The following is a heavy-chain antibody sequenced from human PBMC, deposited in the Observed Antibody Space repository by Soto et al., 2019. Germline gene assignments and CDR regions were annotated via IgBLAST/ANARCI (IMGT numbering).Heavy chain of an antibody. CDR1: GYTFTSYA. CDR2: INAGNGNT. J-gene: IGHJ4*02. CDR3: ARGDSSSWYXLDY. Sequence: ASVKVSCKASGYTFTSYAMHWVRQAPGQRLEWMGWINAGNGNTKYSQKFQGRVTITRDTSASTAYMELSSLRSEDTAVYYCARGDSSSWYXLDYWAQRTLVTVSS. D-gene: IGHD6-13*01. V-gene: IGHV1-3*01.